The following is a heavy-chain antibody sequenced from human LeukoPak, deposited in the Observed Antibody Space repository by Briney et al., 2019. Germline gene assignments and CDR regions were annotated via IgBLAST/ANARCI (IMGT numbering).Heavy chain of an antibody. V-gene: IGHV4-59*12. Sequence: SETLSLTCTVSGGSISSYYWSWIRQPPGKGLEWIGYIYYSGSTNYNPSLKSRVTISVDTSKNQFSLKLSSVTAADTAVYYCARGIDRPRSGWFDYWGQGTLVTVSS. CDR2: IYYSGST. J-gene: IGHJ4*02. CDR1: GGSISSYY. D-gene: IGHD6-19*01. CDR3: ARGIDRPRSGWFDY.